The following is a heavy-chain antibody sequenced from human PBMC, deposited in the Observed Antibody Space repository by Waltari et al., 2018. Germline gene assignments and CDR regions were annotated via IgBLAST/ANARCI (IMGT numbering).Heavy chain of an antibody. CDR2: IIPILNIP. V-gene: IGHV1-69*04. D-gene: IGHD4-17*01. CDR1: GGTFNNYA. CDR3: ARTSSKTTGGRGFYYYYYMDV. Sequence: QVQLVQSGAEVKKPGSSVKVSCKASGGTFNNYAINWVRQAPGQGLEWMGGIIPILNIPNYPQKFQGRVTITADESMSTAYMELSSLRSEDTAVYYCARTSSKTTGGRGFYYYYYMDVWGKGTMVTVSS. J-gene: IGHJ6*03.